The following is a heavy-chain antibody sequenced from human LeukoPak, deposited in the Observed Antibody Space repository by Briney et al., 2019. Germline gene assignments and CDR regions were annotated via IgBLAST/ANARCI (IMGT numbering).Heavy chain of an antibody. J-gene: IGHJ4*02. Sequence: GGSLRLSCAASGFIFSNAWMRWVRQAPGKGLEGVGRIKSKTDGGTPDSAAPVKGRFTISRDDSKNTLYLQMNSLKTEDTAVYYCTTDPDTVIYYFDYWGQGTLVTVSS. V-gene: IGHV3-15*01. CDR3: TTDPDTVIYYFDY. CDR1: GFIFSNAW. CDR2: IKSKTDGGTP. D-gene: IGHD4-17*01.